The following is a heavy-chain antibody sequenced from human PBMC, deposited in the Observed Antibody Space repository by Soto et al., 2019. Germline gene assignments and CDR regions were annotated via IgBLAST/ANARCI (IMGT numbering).Heavy chain of an antibody. J-gene: IGHJ3*02. CDR3: ARDGYNYGDAFDI. Sequence: ASVKVSCKASGGTFSSYAISWVRQAPGQGLEWMGGIIPIFGTANYAQKFQGRVTITADKSTSTAYMELSSLRSEDTAVYYCARDGYNYGDAFDIWGQGTMVTVSS. D-gene: IGHD5-12*01. CDR2: IIPIFGTA. CDR1: GGTFSSYA. V-gene: IGHV1-69*06.